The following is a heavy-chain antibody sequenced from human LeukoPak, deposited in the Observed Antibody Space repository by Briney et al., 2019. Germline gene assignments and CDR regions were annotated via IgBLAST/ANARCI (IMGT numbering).Heavy chain of an antibody. CDR3: TRLLPSSHHFFDS. CDR1: EFTVSNDY. V-gene: IGHV3-53*01. Sequence: GGSLRLSCAVSEFTVSNDYMSWVRQAPGKGLEWVSVIYGGGDTYYAESVRGRFTISRDNFQNTLFLQMDSLRAEDTAVYYCTRLLPSSHHFFDSWGQGTLVTVSS. CDR2: IYGGGDT. J-gene: IGHJ5*01. D-gene: IGHD6-6*01.